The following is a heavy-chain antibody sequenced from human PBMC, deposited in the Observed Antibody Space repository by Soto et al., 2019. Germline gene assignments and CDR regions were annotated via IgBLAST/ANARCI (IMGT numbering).Heavy chain of an antibody. J-gene: IGHJ4*02. D-gene: IGHD4-17*01. CDR1: GFSLSTSVVG. V-gene: IGHV2-5*02. CDR3: AHANALDYGDYWCPHY. Sequence: QITLKESGLTLVKPTQTRTLTCTFSGFSLSTSVVGVGWIRQPPGKALEWLAVIYWDDDTRYSPSLKSRLTISKDASKNQVVLTMTNVDPVDTATYYCAHANALDYGDYWCPHYWGQGTLVSGSS. CDR2: IYWDDDT.